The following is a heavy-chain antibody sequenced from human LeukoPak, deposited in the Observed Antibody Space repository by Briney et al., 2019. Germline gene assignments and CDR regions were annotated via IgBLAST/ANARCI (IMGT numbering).Heavy chain of an antibody. D-gene: IGHD3-10*01. Sequence: SETLSLTCTVSGGSISSYYWSWIRQPPGKGLEWIGYIYYSGSTNYNPSLKSRVTISVDTFKNQFSLKLSSVTAADTAVYYCARALWYGSGKDYYYGMDVWGQGTTVTVSS. CDR2: IYYSGST. CDR3: ARALWYGSGKDYYYGMDV. CDR1: GGSISSYY. J-gene: IGHJ6*02. V-gene: IGHV4-59*13.